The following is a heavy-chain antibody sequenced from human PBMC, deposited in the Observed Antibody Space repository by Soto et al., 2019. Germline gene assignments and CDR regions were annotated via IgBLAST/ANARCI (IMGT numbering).Heavy chain of an antibody. J-gene: IGHJ4*02. CDR3: GRGPQWNLFPLEK. CDR1: GFTFSTSS. CDR2: ISTDSSYI. V-gene: IGHV3-21*01. D-gene: IGHD2-21*01. Sequence: GGSLRLSCAGSGFTFSTSSMNWVRQAPGKGLEWVSSISTDSSYIYYTDSVKGRFTISRHNAKNALYLQMNSLRAEDTAVYYCGRGPQWNLFPLEKWGRGTLVTVSS.